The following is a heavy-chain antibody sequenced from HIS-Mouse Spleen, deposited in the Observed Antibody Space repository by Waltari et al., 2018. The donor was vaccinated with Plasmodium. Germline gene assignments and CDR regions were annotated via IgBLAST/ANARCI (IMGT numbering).Heavy chain of an antibody. CDR3: AKAIQLWSLDY. Sequence: EVQLVESGGGLVQPGRSLRLSCAASGFTFDDYAMPWVRKAPGKGLGGVSGISGNSGSIGYADSVKGRFTISRDNAKNSLYLQMNSLRAEDTALYYCAKAIQLWSLDYWGQGTLVTVSS. V-gene: IGHV3-9*01. CDR1: GFTFDDYA. CDR2: ISGNSGSI. D-gene: IGHD5-18*01. J-gene: IGHJ4*02.